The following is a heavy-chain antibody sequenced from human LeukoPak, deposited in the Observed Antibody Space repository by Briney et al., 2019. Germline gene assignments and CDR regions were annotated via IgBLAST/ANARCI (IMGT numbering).Heavy chain of an antibody. Sequence: ASVKVSCKASGYTLTSYDINWVRQATGQGLEWLGWMNPSSGNTGYAQKFQGRVTMTRDTSISTAYMELSSLRSEDTAVYYCARVAYYYDSAGLYLNYFYGMDVWGQGTTVTVSS. D-gene: IGHD3-22*01. J-gene: IGHJ6*02. CDR1: GYTLTSYD. CDR2: MNPSSGNT. V-gene: IGHV1-8*01. CDR3: ARVAYYYDSAGLYLNYFYGMDV.